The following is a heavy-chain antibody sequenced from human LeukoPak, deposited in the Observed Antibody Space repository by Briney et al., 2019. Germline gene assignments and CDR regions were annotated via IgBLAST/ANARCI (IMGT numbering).Heavy chain of an antibody. D-gene: IGHD3-10*01. Sequence: GASVTVSCKASGYTFTIYYMHWVRQAPGQGLEWMGGIIPIFGTANYAQKFQGRVTITADESTSTAYMELSSLRSEDTAVYYCARARGVISARPDYWGQGTLVTVSS. CDR1: GYTFTIYY. CDR2: IIPIFGTA. CDR3: ARARGVISARPDY. J-gene: IGHJ4*02. V-gene: IGHV1-69*13.